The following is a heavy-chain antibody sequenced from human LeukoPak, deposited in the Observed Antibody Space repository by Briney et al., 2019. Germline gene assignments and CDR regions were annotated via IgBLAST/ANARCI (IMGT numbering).Heavy chain of an antibody. CDR1: GFTFSSYG. CDR3: AKDQRGTYSRYLDF. V-gene: IGHV3-30*02. CDR2: IRYDGTNQ. D-gene: IGHD1-26*01. Sequence: PGGSLRLSCEASGFTFSSYGIHWVRQAPGKGLEWVAFIRYDGTNQYYSDSVKGRFIISRNNAKNTVYLQLHGLRPEDMALYYCAKDQRGTYSRYLDFWGQGTLVTVSS. J-gene: IGHJ4*02.